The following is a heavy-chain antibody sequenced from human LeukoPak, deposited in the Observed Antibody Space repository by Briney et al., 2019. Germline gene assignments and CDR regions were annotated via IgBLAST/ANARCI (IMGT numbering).Heavy chain of an antibody. CDR1: GYTFTSYY. D-gene: IGHD3-3*01. CDR2: INPSGGST. Sequence: ASVTVSCKASGYTFTSYYMHWVRQAPGQGLEWMGIINPSGGSTSYAQKFQGRVTMTRDTSTSTVYMELSSLRSEDTAVYYCARGPLRFLEWPPPYYGMDVWGQGTTVTVSS. J-gene: IGHJ6*02. CDR3: ARGPLRFLEWPPPYYGMDV. V-gene: IGHV1-46*01.